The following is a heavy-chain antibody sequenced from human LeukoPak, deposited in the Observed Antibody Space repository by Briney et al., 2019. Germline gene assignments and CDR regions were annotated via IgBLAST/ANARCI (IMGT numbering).Heavy chain of an antibody. Sequence: SETLSLTCTVSGGSISSDAFYWSWIRQPPGKGLEWIGYIYHSGSTYYNPPLMSRVTISVDRSKNQFSLKLSSVTAADTAVYYCARDSDSSSWYLGYWGQGTLVTVSS. CDR3: ARDSDSSSWYLGY. CDR1: GGSISSDAFY. CDR2: IYHSGST. V-gene: IGHV4-30-2*01. J-gene: IGHJ4*02. D-gene: IGHD6-13*01.